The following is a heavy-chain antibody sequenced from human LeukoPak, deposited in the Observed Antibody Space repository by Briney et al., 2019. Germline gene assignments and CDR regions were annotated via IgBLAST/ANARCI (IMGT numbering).Heavy chain of an antibody. J-gene: IGHJ4*02. Sequence: PGGSLRLSCAASGFTFGGYGMHWVRQAPGKGLEWVSSISSSSSNIYYADSVKGRFTISRDNAKNSLYLQMNSLRAEDTAVYYCARDLYSSGWSEGPYYFDCWGQGTLVTVSS. CDR2: ISSSSSNI. CDR3: ARDLYSSGWSEGPYYFDC. D-gene: IGHD6-19*01. CDR1: GFTFGGYG. V-gene: IGHV3-21*01.